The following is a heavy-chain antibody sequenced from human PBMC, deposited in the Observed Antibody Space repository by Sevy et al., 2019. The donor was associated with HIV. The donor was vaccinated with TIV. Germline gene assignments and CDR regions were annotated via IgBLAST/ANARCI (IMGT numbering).Heavy chain of an antibody. D-gene: IGHD3-16*01. Sequence: GGSPRLSCAASGFTLSSYAMHWVRQAPGKGLEWVAVISYDGNNQYFADSVKGRFSISRDTSKNALFLQMNSLRTEDTAVYYCARDQGGPWGQGTLVTVSS. CDR1: GFTLSSYA. CDR3: ARDQGGP. V-gene: IGHV3-30-3*01. J-gene: IGHJ5*02. CDR2: ISYDGNNQ.